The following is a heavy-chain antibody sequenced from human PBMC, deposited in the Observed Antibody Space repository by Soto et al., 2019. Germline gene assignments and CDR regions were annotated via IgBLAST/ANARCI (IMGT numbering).Heavy chain of an antibody. CDR3: ARAGYYYDSSGSGGAFDI. CDR1: GGSISSYY. CDR2: IYYSGST. J-gene: IGHJ3*02. Sequence: SETLSLTCTVSGGSISSYYWSSIRQPPGKGLEWIGYIYYSGSTNYNPSLKSRVTISVDTSKNQFSLKLSSVTAADTAVYYCARAGYYYDSSGSGGAFDIWGQGTMVTVSS. D-gene: IGHD3-22*01. V-gene: IGHV4-59*01.